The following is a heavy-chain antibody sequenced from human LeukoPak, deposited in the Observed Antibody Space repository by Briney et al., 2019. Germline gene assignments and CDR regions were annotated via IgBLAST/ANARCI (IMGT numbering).Heavy chain of an antibody. J-gene: IGHJ5*02. CDR2: ISPSGGST. V-gene: IGHV1-46*01. D-gene: IGHD5-24*01. CDR3: ARDNSVRDEAWWFNP. Sequence: ASVKVSCKAFGYTLTSNDMHWVRQAPGQGPEWMGLISPSGGSTTYAQKFQGRVTLTRDMSTSTDYLELSSLRSEDTAVYYCARDNSVRDEAWWFNPWAQGTLVNVSS. CDR1: GYTLTSND.